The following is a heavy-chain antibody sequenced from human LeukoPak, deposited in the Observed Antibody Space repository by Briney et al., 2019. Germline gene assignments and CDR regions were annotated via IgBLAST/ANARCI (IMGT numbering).Heavy chain of an antibody. Sequence: PSETLSLTCAVYGGSFSGYYWSWIRQPPGKGREWIGEINHSGSTNYNPSLKSRVTISVDTSKNQFSLKLSSVTAADTAVYYCARATRGGGDYWGQGTLVTVSS. V-gene: IGHV4-34*01. CDR2: INHSGST. CDR1: GGSFSGYY. J-gene: IGHJ4*02. D-gene: IGHD3-16*01. CDR3: ARATRGGGDY.